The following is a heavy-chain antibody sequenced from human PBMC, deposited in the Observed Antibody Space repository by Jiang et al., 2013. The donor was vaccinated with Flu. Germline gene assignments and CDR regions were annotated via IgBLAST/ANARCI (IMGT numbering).Heavy chain of an antibody. CDR3: ARDLVPYGSGWYYFDY. D-gene: IGHD6-19*01. Sequence: GLVKPSQTLSLTCAISGDSVSSNSAAWNWIRQSPSRGLEWLGRTYYRSKWYNDYAVSVKSRITINPDTSKNQFSLQLNSVTPEDTAVYYCARDLVPYGSGWYYFDYWGQGTLVTVSS. CDR1: GDSVSSNSAA. V-gene: IGHV6-1*01. J-gene: IGHJ4*02. CDR2: TYYRSKWYN.